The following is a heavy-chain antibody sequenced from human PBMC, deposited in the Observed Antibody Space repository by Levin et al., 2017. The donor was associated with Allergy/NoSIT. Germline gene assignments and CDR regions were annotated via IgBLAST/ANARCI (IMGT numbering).Heavy chain of an antibody. J-gene: IGHJ4*02. CDR3: TKGRWLLWANGPDY. V-gene: IGHV3-15*01. CDR1: GFTFSNAW. Sequence: GGSLRLSCAASGFTFSNAWMSWVRQAPGKGLEWVGRIKSKTDGGTTDYAAPVKGRFTISRDDSKTTLYLQMNSLKTEDTAVYYCTKGRWLLWANGPDYWGQGTLVTVSS. D-gene: IGHD2/OR15-2a*01. CDR2: IKSKTDGGTT.